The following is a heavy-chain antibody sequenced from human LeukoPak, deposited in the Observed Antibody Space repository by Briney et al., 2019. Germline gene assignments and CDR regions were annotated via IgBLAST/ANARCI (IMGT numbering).Heavy chain of an antibody. CDR2: IYYSGST. V-gene: IGHV4-39*07. CDR1: GGSISSSSYY. CDR3: ARGYSSGWEHYYFDY. Sequence: PSETLSLTCTVSGGSISSSSYYWGWIRQPPGKGLEWIGSIYYSGSTYYNPSLKSRVTISVDTSKNQFSLKLSSVTAADTAVYYCARGYSSGWEHYYFDYWGQGTLVTVSS. D-gene: IGHD6-19*01. J-gene: IGHJ4*02.